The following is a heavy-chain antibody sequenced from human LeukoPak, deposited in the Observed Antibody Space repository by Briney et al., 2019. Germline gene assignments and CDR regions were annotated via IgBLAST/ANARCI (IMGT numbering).Heavy chain of an antibody. CDR3: AKDGVAGIYYFDY. D-gene: IGHD6-19*01. V-gene: IGHV3-23*01. J-gene: IGHJ4*02. Sequence: PGGSLRLSCVGSGFIFRSYAVTWVRQAPGKGLDWVSSITANGDQTYYADSVRGRFTISRDNSRNTLYLQMNSLRAEDTALYYCAKDGVAGIYYFDYWGQGTLVTVSS. CDR2: ITANGDQT. CDR1: GFIFRSYA.